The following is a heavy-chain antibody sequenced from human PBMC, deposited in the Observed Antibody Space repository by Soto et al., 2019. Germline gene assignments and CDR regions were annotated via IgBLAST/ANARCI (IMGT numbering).Heavy chain of an antibody. V-gene: IGHV1-18*01. CDR3: ARLRGYRYGFDD. CDR2: ISAYNGNT. D-gene: IGHD5-18*01. CDR1: GYTFTSYG. Sequence: QVQLVQSGAEVKKPGASVKVSCKTSGYTFTSYGISWVRQAPGQGLEWMGRISAYNGNTNYAPKLQGRVTMTTDTSTSTASMELRSLRSDDTAVYYCARLRGYRYGFDDWCQGTLVTVSS. J-gene: IGHJ4*02.